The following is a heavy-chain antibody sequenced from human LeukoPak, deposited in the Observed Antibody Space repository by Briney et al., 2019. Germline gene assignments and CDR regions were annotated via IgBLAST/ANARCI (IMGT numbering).Heavy chain of an antibody. V-gene: IGHV3-23*01. CDR1: GFTFSSYA. Sequence: GGSLRLSCAASGFTFSSYAMSWVRQAPGKGLEWVSAISGSGGSTYYADSVKGRFTISRDNSKNTLYLQMNSLRAEDTAVYYCAKPPYSGSYYTPDAFDIWGQGTMVTVSS. CDR2: ISGSGGST. CDR3: AKPPYSGSYYTPDAFDI. J-gene: IGHJ3*02. D-gene: IGHD1-26*01.